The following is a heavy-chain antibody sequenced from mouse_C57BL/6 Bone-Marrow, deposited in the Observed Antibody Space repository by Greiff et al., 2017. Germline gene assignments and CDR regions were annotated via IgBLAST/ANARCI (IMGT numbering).Heavy chain of an antibody. CDR3: ARDRAYDGSWFAY. D-gene: IGHD2-3*01. J-gene: IGHJ3*01. Sequence: EVQLVESGGGLVKPGGSLKLSCAASGFTFSSYAMSWVRQTPEKRLEWVATISDGGSYTYYPDNVKGRFTISRDNAKTNLYLQMSHLKSEDTAMYYCARDRAYDGSWFAYWGQGTLVTVSA. CDR1: GFTFSSYA. V-gene: IGHV5-4*01. CDR2: ISDGGSYT.